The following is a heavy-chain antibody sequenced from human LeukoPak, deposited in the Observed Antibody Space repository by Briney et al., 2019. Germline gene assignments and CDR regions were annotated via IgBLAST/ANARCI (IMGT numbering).Heavy chain of an antibody. CDR2: ISWNSGSI. Sequence: GGSLRLSCAASGFTFDDYAMHWVRQAPGKGLEWVSGISWNSGSIGYADSVKGRFTISRDNAKNSLNLQMSSLRADDTAIYYCARGHYGLDVWGQGTTVTVSS. V-gene: IGHV3-9*01. J-gene: IGHJ6*02. CDR1: GFTFDDYA. CDR3: ARGHYGLDV.